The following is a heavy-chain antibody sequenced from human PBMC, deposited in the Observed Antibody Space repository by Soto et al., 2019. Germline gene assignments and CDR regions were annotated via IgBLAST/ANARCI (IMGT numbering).Heavy chain of an antibody. D-gene: IGHD6-6*01. V-gene: IGHV4-59*01. CDR2: VYYSGGT. CDR1: GGSISSYY. CDR3: ARGVLVEGTSSPDMFDY. J-gene: IGHJ4*02. Sequence: SETLSLTCTVSGGSISSYYWSWIRQPPGKGLEWIGYVYYSGGTNYNPSLKGRVTILLDAPKNQFSLKLSSVIAADTAVYYCARGVLVEGTSSPDMFDYWGQGTQVTVS.